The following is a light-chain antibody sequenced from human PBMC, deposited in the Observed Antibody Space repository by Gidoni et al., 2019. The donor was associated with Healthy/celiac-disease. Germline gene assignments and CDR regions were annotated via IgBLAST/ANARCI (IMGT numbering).Light chain of an antibody. J-gene: IGKJ2*01. V-gene: IGKV1-39*01. CDR3: QRSYSTPYT. Sequence: DIQMTQSPSSLSASVGDRVTITCRASQSISSYLNWYQQKPGKAPKLLIYAASSLQSGVPSRFSDSGSGTDFTLTISSLQPKDFATYYCQRSYSTPYTFGQGTKLEIK. CDR2: AAS. CDR1: QSISSY.